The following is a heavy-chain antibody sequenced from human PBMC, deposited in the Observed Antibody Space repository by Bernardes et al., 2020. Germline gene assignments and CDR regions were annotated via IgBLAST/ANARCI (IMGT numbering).Heavy chain of an antibody. Sequence: GGSLRLSCAASGFSFSNYAMNWVRQAPGKGLEWVSAISSTGGSTYYPDSVKGRFSISRDNSKNTLYLRMDSLRADDTAVYYCARRFCSNSACYGDDAFDMWSQGTMVTVSS. J-gene: IGHJ3*02. V-gene: IGHV3-23*01. D-gene: IGHD2-8*01. CDR3: ARRFCSNSACYGDDAFDM. CDR2: ISSTGGST. CDR1: GFSFSNYA.